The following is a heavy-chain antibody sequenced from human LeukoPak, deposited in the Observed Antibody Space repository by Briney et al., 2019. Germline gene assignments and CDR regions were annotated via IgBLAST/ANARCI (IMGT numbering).Heavy chain of an antibody. J-gene: IGHJ4*02. CDR2: IYYSGST. D-gene: IGHD6-6*01. CDR3: ARDSSYGNLYYFDY. V-gene: IGHV4-31*03. CDR1: GGSISSGGYY. Sequence: SETLSLTCTVSGGSISSGGYYWSWIRQHPGKGLEWIGYIYYSGSTYYNPSLKSRVTISVDTSKNQFSLKLSSVTAAYTAVYYCARDSSYGNLYYFDYWGQGTLVTVSS.